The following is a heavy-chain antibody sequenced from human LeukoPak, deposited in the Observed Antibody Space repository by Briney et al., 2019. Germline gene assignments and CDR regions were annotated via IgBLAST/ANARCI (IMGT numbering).Heavy chain of an antibody. V-gene: IGHV1-18*01. CDR1: GYTFTSYG. Sequence: ASVKVSCKASGYTFTSYGISWVRQAPGQGLEWMGWISTYNGNTNYAQKLQGRVTMTTDTSTSTAYMELRSLRPDDTAVYYCARDSGSYLLGYYFDYWGQGTLDTVSS. D-gene: IGHD1-26*01. CDR2: ISTYNGNT. J-gene: IGHJ4*02. CDR3: ARDSGSYLLGYYFDY.